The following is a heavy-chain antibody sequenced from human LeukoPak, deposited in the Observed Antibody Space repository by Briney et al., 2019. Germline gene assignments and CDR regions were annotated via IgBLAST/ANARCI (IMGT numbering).Heavy chain of an antibody. CDR2: ISYDGSNK. V-gene: IGHV3-30*18. Sequence: PGGSLRLSCAASGFTFSSYGMHWVRQAPGKGLEWVAVISYDGSNKYYADSVKGRFTISRDNSKNTLYLQMNSLRAEDTAVYYCAKRRSVAGTSGFDYWGQGTLVTVSS. CDR1: GFTFSSYG. CDR3: AKRRSVAGTSGFDY. D-gene: IGHD6-19*01. J-gene: IGHJ4*02.